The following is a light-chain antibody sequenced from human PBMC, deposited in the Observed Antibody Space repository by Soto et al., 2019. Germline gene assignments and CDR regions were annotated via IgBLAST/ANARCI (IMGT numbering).Light chain of an antibody. CDR3: QQYNSYLWT. CDR1: QSISSW. CDR2: DAS. V-gene: IGKV1-5*01. J-gene: IGKJ1*01. Sequence: DIQMTQSPSTLSASVGDRVTITCRASQSISSWLAWYQQKPGKAPKLLIYDASSLESRVPSRFSGSGSGTEFTRTISSLQPDDFATYDCQQYNSYLWTFGQGTKVEIK.